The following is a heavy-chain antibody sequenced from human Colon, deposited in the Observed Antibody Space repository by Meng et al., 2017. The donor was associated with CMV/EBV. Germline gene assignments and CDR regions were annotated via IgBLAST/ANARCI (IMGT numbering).Heavy chain of an antibody. CDR1: GLTVSSNY. D-gene: IGHD6-19*01. CDR3: AREGYSNGWCYLDY. V-gene: IGHV3-66*01. J-gene: IGHJ4*02. Sequence: VQLVESGGTLVQPGGSLRLSCAASGLTVSSNYMSWVRQAPGKGLEWVSLIYSDGKTYYADSVKGRFTISRDNSKNTLYLQMNSLRDEDTAVYYCAREGYSNGWCYLDYWGQGTLVTVSS. CDR2: IYSDGKT.